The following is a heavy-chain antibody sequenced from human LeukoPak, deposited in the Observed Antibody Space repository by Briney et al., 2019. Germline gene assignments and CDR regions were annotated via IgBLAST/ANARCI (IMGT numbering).Heavy chain of an antibody. D-gene: IGHD1-26*01. V-gene: IGHV1-2*02. CDR1: GYTFTGYY. CDR2: INPNSGGT. CDR3: AREAHSGSCVNWFDP. Sequence: ASVKVSCKASGYTFTGYYMHWMRLAPGQGLEWMGWINPNSGGTNYAQKFQGRVTMTRDTSISTAYMELSRLRSDDTAVYYCAREAHSGSCVNWFDPWGQGTLVTVSS. J-gene: IGHJ5*02.